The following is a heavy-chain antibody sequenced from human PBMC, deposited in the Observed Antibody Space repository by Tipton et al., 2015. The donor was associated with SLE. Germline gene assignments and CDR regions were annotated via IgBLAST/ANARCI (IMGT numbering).Heavy chain of an antibody. CDR3: ATRANTDYCSGGSCPDY. V-gene: IGHV4-34*01. CDR2: INHSGST. D-gene: IGHD2-15*01. J-gene: IGHJ4*02. Sequence: TLSLTCAVYGGSFSGYYWSWIRQPPGKGLEWIGEINHSGSTNYNPSLKSRVTISVDTSKNQFSLKLSSVTAADTAVYYCATRANTDYCSGGSCPDYWGQGTLVTVSS. CDR1: GGSFSGYY.